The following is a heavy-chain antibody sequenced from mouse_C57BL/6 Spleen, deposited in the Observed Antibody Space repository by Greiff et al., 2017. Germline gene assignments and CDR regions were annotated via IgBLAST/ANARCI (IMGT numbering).Heavy chain of an antibody. J-gene: IGHJ2*01. Sequence: QVQLKQSGPELVKPGASVKISCKASGYAFSSSWMNWVKQRPGKGLEWIGRLYPGDGDTNYNGKFKGKATLTADKSSSTAYMQLSSLTSEDSAVYFCARWGNYFDYWGQGTTLTVSS. CDR1: GYAFSSSW. CDR3: ARWGNYFDY. V-gene: IGHV1-82*01. CDR2: LYPGDGDT.